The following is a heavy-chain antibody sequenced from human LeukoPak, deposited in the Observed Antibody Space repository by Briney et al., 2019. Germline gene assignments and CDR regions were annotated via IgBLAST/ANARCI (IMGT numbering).Heavy chain of an antibody. CDR3: ARDLWFAASSPYGMDV. J-gene: IGHJ6*02. Sequence: ASVKVSCKASGYTFTNYGVTWVRQAPGQGLEWMGWISADNANSLHAQTVQGRLTMTADTSTSTAYMELRSLRSDDTAVYYCARDLWFAASSPYGMDVWGQGATVTVSS. CDR2: ISADNANS. D-gene: IGHD2-21*01. CDR1: GYTFTNYG. V-gene: IGHV1-18*01.